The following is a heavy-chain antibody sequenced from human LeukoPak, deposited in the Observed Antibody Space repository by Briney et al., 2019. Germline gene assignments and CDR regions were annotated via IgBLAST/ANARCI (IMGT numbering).Heavy chain of an antibody. CDR3: ASLGLRYSEVADEHDAFDI. Sequence: ASVKVSCKASGYTFTGYYMHWVRQAPGQGLEWMGWINPNSGGTNYAQKFQGRVTMTRDTSISTAYMGLSRLRPDDTAVYYCASLGLRYSEVADEHDAFDIWGQGTMVTVSS. V-gene: IGHV1-2*02. J-gene: IGHJ3*02. CDR1: GYTFTGYY. D-gene: IGHD3-9*01. CDR2: INPNSGGT.